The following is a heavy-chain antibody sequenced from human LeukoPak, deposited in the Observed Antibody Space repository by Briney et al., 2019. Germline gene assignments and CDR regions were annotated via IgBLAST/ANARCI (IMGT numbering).Heavy chain of an antibody. Sequence: ASVKVSCKVSGYTLTELSMHWVRQAPGKGLEWMGGFDPEDGETIYAQKFQGRVTMTEDTSTDTAYMELSSLRSEDTAVYYCATPQQLNGGGSLEYYFDYRGQGTLVTVSS. CDR2: FDPEDGET. CDR1: GYTLTELS. J-gene: IGHJ4*02. V-gene: IGHV1-24*01. D-gene: IGHD2-15*01. CDR3: ATPQQLNGGGSLEYYFDY.